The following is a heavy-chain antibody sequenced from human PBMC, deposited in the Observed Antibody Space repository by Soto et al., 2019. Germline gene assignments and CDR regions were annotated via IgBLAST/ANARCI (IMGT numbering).Heavy chain of an antibody. CDR1: GYTFTSYG. Sequence: ASVKVSCKASGYTFTSYGISWVRQAPGQRLEWMGWINAYNGNTKYSQKFQGRVTITRDTSASTAYMELSSLRSEDTAVYYCARDRAEYSGYPGLDYWGQGTLVTVSS. CDR3: ARDRAEYSGYPGLDY. D-gene: IGHD5-12*01. CDR2: INAYNGNT. V-gene: IGHV1-18*01. J-gene: IGHJ4*02.